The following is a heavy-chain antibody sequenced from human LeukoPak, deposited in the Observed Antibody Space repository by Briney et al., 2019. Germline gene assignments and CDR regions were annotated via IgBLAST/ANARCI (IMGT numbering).Heavy chain of an antibody. Sequence: PSQTLSLTCAISGDSVSSNSAAWNWIRQCPSRGLEWLGRTYYRSEWSNDYAVSVKSRITTNPDTSKNQFSLQLNSVTPEDTAVYYCARGVHYSTGQFDYWGQGTLVTVSS. CDR1: GDSVSSNSAA. CDR2: TYYRSEWSN. J-gene: IGHJ4*02. V-gene: IGHV6-1*01. D-gene: IGHD6-19*01. CDR3: ARGVHYSTGQFDY.